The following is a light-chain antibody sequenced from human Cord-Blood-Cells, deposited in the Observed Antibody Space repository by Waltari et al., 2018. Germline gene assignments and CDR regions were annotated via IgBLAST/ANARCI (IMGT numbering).Light chain of an antibody. CDR1: QSISSY. Sequence: DIQMTQSPSSLSASVGDSVTITCRASQSISSYLNWYQQKPGKPPKLLIYAVSSFQSGVSSRFSGCGSGTEFTLTISSLQPEDFATFYCQQSYSTPITFGQGTRLEIK. V-gene: IGKV1-39*01. CDR3: QQSYSTPIT. CDR2: AVS. J-gene: IGKJ5*01.